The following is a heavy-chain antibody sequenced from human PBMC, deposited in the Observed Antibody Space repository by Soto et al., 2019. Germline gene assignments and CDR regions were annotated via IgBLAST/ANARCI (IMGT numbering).Heavy chain of an antibody. CDR2: IYYSGST. Sequence: QVQLQESGPGLVKPSETLSLTCTVSGGSISSYYWSWIRQPPGKGLEWIGYIYYSGSTNYNPSLKSRVTISVDTSNNQVSLKLSSVTAADTAVYYCARVLGVGRDWFDPWGQGTLVTVSS. D-gene: IGHD3-16*01. CDR1: GGSISSYY. CDR3: ARVLGVGRDWFDP. V-gene: IGHV4-59*01. J-gene: IGHJ5*02.